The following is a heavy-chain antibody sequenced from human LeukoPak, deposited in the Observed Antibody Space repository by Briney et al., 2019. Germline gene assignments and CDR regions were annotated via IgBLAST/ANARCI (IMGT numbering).Heavy chain of an antibody. Sequence: SETLSLTCTVSGGSISSSSYYWGWIRQPPGKGLEWIGSIYYSGSTYYNPSLKSRVTISVDTSKNQFSLKLSSVTAADTAVYYCARGPYDSSGRPPPNWGQGTLVTVSS. CDR3: ARGPYDSSGRPPPN. D-gene: IGHD3-22*01. CDR1: GGSISSSSYY. CDR2: IYYSGST. V-gene: IGHV4-39*07. J-gene: IGHJ4*02.